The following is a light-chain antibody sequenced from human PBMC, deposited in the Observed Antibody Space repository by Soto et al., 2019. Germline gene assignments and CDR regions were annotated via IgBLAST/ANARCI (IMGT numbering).Light chain of an antibody. J-gene: IGKJ4*01. CDR2: AAS. V-gene: IGKV1-8*01. CDR1: QGISSY. Sequence: AIRMTQSPSSLSASTGDRVTITCRASQGISSYLAWYQQKPGKAPKLLIYAASTLQSGVPSRFSGSGSGTDFTLTISCLQSEDFATYYCQQYDSYPRTFGGGNKVEIK. CDR3: QQYDSYPRT.